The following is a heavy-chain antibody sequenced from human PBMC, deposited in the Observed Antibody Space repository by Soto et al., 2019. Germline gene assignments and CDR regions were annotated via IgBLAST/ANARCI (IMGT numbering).Heavy chain of an antibody. CDR2: INAGNGNT. CDR1: GYTFSRNA. Sequence: QVQLVQSGAEVKKPGASVKVSCKASGYTFSRNAMHWVRQAPGQRLEWMGWINAGNGNTKYSQKFQGRVTITRATSASTAYMELSSLRSEDTAVYYCAREKCSSTSCYLYYGMDVWGQGTTVTVSS. CDR3: AREKCSSTSCYLYYGMDV. D-gene: IGHD2-2*01. J-gene: IGHJ6*02. V-gene: IGHV1-3*01.